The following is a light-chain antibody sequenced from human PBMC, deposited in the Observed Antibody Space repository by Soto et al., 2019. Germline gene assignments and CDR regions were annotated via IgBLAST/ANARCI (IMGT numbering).Light chain of an antibody. CDR1: SSDVGGYNY. CDR3: SSYTSSSTGV. V-gene: IGLV2-14*01. J-gene: IGLJ3*02. CDR2: DVS. Sequence: QSALTQPASVSGSPGQSITISCTGTSSDVGGYNYVSWYQQHPGKAPKLMIYDVSNRPSGVSNRFSGSKSGNTGSLTISGLQAEDEADYYCSSYTSSSTGVFGGGTKVTVL.